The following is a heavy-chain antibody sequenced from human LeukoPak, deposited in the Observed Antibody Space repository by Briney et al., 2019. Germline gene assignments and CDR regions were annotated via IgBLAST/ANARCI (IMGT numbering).Heavy chain of an antibody. Sequence: PGGSLRLSCAASGFTFSSYSMNWVRQAPGKGLEWVSYISSSSSTIYYADSVKGRFTISRDNAKNSLYLQMNSLRAEDTAVYYCARGLWFGELLVWGQGTLVTVSS. CDR2: ISSSSSTI. CDR1: GFTFSSYS. V-gene: IGHV3-48*01. CDR3: ARGLWFGELLV. J-gene: IGHJ4*02. D-gene: IGHD3-10*01.